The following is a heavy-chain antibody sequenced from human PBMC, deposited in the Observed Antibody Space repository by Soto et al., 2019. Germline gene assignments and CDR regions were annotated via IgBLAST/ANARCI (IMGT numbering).Heavy chain of an antibody. CDR1: GGSISSSNW. Sequence: QVQLQESGPGLVKPSGTLSLTCAVSGGSISSSNWWSWVRQPPGKGLEWIGEIYHSGSTNYNPSPKSRVTISVDKSKNQSSLELSSVTAADTAVDYCARDSRDIVVVVAATTYYYYGMDVWGQGTTVTVSS. CDR3: ARDSRDIVVVVAATTYYYYGMDV. D-gene: IGHD2-15*01. J-gene: IGHJ6*02. V-gene: IGHV4-4*02. CDR2: IYHSGST.